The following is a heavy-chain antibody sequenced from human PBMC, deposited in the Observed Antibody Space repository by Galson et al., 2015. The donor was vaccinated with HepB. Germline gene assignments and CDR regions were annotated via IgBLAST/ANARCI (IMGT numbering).Heavy chain of an antibody. CDR2: IKQDGTEK. V-gene: IGHV3-7*03. J-gene: IGHJ4*02. D-gene: IGHD6-19*01. CDR3: ASAVGGAGIPPWY. Sequence: SLRLSCAASGFTFSSSWMAWVRQAPGKGLEWVANIKQDGTEKYYVDSVKGRFTISRDNAKNSLYLQMNSLRAEDTAVYYCASAVGGAGIPPWYWGQGTPVTVSS. CDR1: GFTFSSSW.